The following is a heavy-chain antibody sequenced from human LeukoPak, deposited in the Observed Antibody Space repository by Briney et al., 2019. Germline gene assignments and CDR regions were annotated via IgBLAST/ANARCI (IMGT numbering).Heavy chain of an antibody. D-gene: IGHD6-19*01. CDR1: GFTFSSYT. Sequence: GGSLRLSCAASGFTFSSYTMNWVRRAPGKGLEWVSSISSSSNIYYADSVKGRFTISRDNAENSLYLQMNSLRAEDMAVYYCARDPGGYSSGGELDVWGKGTTVTVSS. CDR3: ARDPGGYSSGGELDV. CDR2: ISSSSNI. V-gene: IGHV3-21*01. J-gene: IGHJ6*04.